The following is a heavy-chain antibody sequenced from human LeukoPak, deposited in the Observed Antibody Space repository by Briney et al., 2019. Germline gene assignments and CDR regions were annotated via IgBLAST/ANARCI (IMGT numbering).Heavy chain of an antibody. V-gene: IGHV4-39*07. J-gene: IGHJ4*02. CDR1: GGSISSSSYY. CDR2: IYYSGST. Sequence: PSETLSLTCTISGGSISSSSYYWGWIRQPPGKGLEWIGSIYYSGSTYYNPSLKSRVTISVDTSKNQFSLKLSSVTAADTAVYYCASDMTTANYWGQGTLVTASS. CDR3: ASDMTTANY. D-gene: IGHD4-11*01.